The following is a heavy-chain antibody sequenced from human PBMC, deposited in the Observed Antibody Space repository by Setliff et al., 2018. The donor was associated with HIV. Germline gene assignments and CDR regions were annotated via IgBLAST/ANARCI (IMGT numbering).Heavy chain of an antibody. D-gene: IGHD2-15*01. CDR1: GGSFSGYY. Sequence: SETLSLTCAVYGGSFSGYYWSWIRQPPGKGLEWIGEINHSGSTNYNPSLKSRVTISIDTSKNQFSLKLRSVTAADTAVYYCARDLGGPRNFDNWGQGTLVTVSS. V-gene: IGHV4-34*01. CDR2: INHSGST. CDR3: ARDLGGPRNFDN. J-gene: IGHJ4*02.